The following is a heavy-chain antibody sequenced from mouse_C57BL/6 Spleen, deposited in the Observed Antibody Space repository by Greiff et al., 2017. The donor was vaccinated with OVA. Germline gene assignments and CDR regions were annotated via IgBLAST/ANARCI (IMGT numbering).Heavy chain of an antibody. CDR2: IYPSDSAT. CDR1: GSTFPSSW. V-gene: IGHV1-61*01. D-gene: IGHD1-1*01. Sequence: QVQLQQPGAELVRPGSSVKLSCKASGSTFPSSWMDWVKQRPGQGLDWIGTIYPSDSATHYNQKFKDKATLTVDKSSSTAYMQLSSLTSEDSAVYYCARGDYGSSCSSYWGQGTLVTVSA. J-gene: IGHJ3*01. CDR3: ARGDYGSSCSSY.